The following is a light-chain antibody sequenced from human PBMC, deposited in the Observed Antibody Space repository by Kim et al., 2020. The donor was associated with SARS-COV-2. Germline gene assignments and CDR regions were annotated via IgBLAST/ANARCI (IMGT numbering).Light chain of an antibody. CDR3: QQNDNLQT. CDR2: DAA. V-gene: IGKV1-33*01. CDR1: QNISNS. Sequence: SASAEDRATISCQASQNISNSLNWYQQKAGKAPKLLIYDAAKLQRGVSSRFSGSGSGTEFTFTIAGLQPEDIATYYCQQNDNLQTFGQGTKVDIK. J-gene: IGKJ1*01.